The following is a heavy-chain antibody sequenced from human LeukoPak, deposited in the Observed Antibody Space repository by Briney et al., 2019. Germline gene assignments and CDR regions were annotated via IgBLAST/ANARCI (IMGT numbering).Heavy chain of an antibody. Sequence: GGSLRLSCAASGFTFSSYGMHWVRQAPGKGLEWLSYISGDSGDTNYADSVKGRFTISRDNAKNSLYLQMNSLRVEDTAVYFCARDPRTVRIWGQGTLVTVSS. D-gene: IGHD1-1*01. CDR2: ISGDSGDT. J-gene: IGHJ4*02. V-gene: IGHV3-21*05. CDR3: ARDPRTVRI. CDR1: GFTFSSYG.